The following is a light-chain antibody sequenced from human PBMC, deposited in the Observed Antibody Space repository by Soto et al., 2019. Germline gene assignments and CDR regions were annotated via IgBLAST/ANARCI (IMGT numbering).Light chain of an antibody. J-gene: IGKJ1*01. V-gene: IGKV3-20*01. CDR1: QSVGAH. Sequence: EIGITQSPATLSVSPGDRATLSCRASQSVGAHLAWYQQKPGHAPRLLIYGASSRATGISDRFSGSGSGTDFTLTISRLEPEDFAVYYCQQCGSSPETFGQGTKVDIK. CDR2: GAS. CDR3: QQCGSSPET.